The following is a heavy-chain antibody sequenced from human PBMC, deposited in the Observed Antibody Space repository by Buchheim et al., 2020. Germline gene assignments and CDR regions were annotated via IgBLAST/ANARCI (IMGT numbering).Heavy chain of an antibody. D-gene: IGHD4-23*01. CDR2: ISDTGST. Sequence: QVQLQESGPGLVKPSETLSLTCTVSGGSIENYYWSWIRQPPGKGLEWIAYISDTGSTSYNPTLKSRISIFIKTSKNQFSLALTSVTAADTAVYYCAGGGRWELPTFHWGQGTL. CDR1: GGSIENYY. J-gene: IGHJ4*02. V-gene: IGHV4-59*01. CDR3: AGGGRWELPTFH.